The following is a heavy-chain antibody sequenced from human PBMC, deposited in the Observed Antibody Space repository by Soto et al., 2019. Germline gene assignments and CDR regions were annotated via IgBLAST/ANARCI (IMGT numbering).Heavy chain of an antibody. J-gene: IGHJ6*02. V-gene: IGHV3-43*01. D-gene: IGHD3-16*02. Sequence: GGSLRLSCAASGFTFDDYTMHWVRQAPGKGLEWVSLISWDGGSTYYADSVKGRFTISRDNSKNSLYLQMNSLRTEDTALYYCAKGKGSNHYYYYGMDVWGQGTTVTVSS. CDR2: ISWDGGST. CDR3: AKGKGSNHYYYYGMDV. CDR1: GFTFDDYT.